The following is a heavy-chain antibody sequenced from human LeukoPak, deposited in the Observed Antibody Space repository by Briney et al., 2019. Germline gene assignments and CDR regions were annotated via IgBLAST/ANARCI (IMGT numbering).Heavy chain of an antibody. CDR3: AGSILTWSSYYFDY. J-gene: IGHJ4*02. CDR1: GGSISSGSYF. Sequence: SETLSLTCTVSGGSISSGSYFWSWVRQPAGKGLEWIGRIYTSGSTNYNPSLKSRVTISVDTSKNQFSLKLSSVTAADTAVYYCAGSILTWSSYYFDYWGQGTLVTVSS. D-gene: IGHD3-9*01. V-gene: IGHV4-61*02. CDR2: IYTSGST.